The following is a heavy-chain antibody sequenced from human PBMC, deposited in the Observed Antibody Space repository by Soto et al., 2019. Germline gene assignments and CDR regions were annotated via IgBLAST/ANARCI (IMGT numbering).Heavy chain of an antibody. J-gene: IGHJ5*02. CDR2: IIPIFGTA. V-gene: IGHV1-69*01. Sequence: QVQLVQSGAEVKKPGSSVKVSCKASGGTFSSYAISWVRQAPRQGLEWMGGIIPIFGTANYAQKFQGRVTITADESTSTAYMELSSLRSEDTAVYYCAREARYYDSRWFDPWGQGTLVTVSS. CDR1: GGTFSSYA. CDR3: AREARYYDSRWFDP. D-gene: IGHD3-22*01.